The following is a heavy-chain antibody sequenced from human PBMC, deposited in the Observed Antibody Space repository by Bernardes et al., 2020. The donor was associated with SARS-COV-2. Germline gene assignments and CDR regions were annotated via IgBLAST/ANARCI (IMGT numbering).Heavy chain of an antibody. CDR3: ASFDYDFWSGYYLLEIDN. V-gene: IGHV3-21*01. CDR1: GFTFSSYS. D-gene: IGHD3-3*01. Sequence: GGSLRLSCAASGFTFSSYSMTWVRQAPGKGLEWVSSISSSSTYIFYADSVKGRFTISRDNAGNSLYLQMNSLRAEDTAVFYCASFDYDFWSGYYLLEIDNWGQGTLVTVSS. CDR2: ISSSSTYI. J-gene: IGHJ4*02.